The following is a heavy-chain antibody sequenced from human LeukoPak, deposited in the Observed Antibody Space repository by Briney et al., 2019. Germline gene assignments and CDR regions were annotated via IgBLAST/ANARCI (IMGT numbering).Heavy chain of an antibody. J-gene: IGHJ6*03. CDR1: GFIFSTYW. Sequence: PGGSLRLSCGASGFIFSTYWMSWVRQAPGKGLEWVANIKVDGRESYYVDSVKGRFTISRDNGKNSLYLQMNSLRAEETAVYFCARTAYSDEGMDVWGKGTTVTVSS. V-gene: IGHV3-7*01. D-gene: IGHD2-15*01. CDR3: ARTAYSDEGMDV. CDR2: IKVDGRES.